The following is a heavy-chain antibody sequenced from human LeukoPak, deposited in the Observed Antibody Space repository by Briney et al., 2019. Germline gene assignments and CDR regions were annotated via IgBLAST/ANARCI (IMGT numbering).Heavy chain of an antibody. CDR1: GSTFSDYA. D-gene: IGHD3-10*01. CDR3: AKDSYASGTYYKGYFDY. Sequence: GGSLRLSCAASGSTFSDYAMNWVRQAPGKGLEWVSAITGSGGITYYADSVKGRFTISRDNSKNTLYLQMNSLRVEDTAIYYCAKDSYASGTYYKGYFDYWGQGTLVTVSS. J-gene: IGHJ4*02. V-gene: IGHV3-23*01. CDR2: ITGSGGIT.